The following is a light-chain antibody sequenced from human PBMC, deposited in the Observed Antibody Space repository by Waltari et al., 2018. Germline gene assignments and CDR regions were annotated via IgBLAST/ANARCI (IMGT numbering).Light chain of an antibody. CDR3: HQYNNWPPGGT. CDR1: QSVLSSSNNKNF. CDR2: TAS. V-gene: IGKV4-1*01. J-gene: IGKJ1*01. Sequence: DIVMTQSPDSLTVSLGERATVNCKSSQSVLSSSNNKNFLAWYQQKPGQAPRLLISTASTRATGIPARFSGSGSGTEFTLTINSLQSEDSAIYYCHQYNNWPPGGTFGQGTKVDLK.